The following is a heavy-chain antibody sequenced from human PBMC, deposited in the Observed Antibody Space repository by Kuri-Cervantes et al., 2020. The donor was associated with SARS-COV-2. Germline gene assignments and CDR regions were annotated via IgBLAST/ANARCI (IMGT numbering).Heavy chain of an antibody. J-gene: IGHJ3*02. V-gene: IGHV1-69*04. CDR1: GGTFSSYA. CDR3: ARGLHSGYAPHAFDI. CDR2: IIPILGIA. D-gene: IGHD5-12*01. Sequence: SVKVSCKASGGTFSSYAISWVRQAPGQGLEWMGRIIPILGIANYAQKFQGRVTITADKSTSTAYMELSSLRSEDTAVYYCARGLHSGYAPHAFDIWGQGTMVTVSS.